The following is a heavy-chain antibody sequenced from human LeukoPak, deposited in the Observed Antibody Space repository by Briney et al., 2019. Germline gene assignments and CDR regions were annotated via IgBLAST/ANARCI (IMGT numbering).Heavy chain of an antibody. Sequence: SETLSLTCAVYGGSFSGYYWSWIRQPPGKGLEWIGEINHSGSTNYNPSLKSRVTISVDTPKNQFSLKLSSVTAADTAVYYCARGRTVVTPGYFQHWGQGTLVTVSS. CDR1: GGSFSGYY. J-gene: IGHJ1*01. D-gene: IGHD4-23*01. V-gene: IGHV4-34*01. CDR3: ARGRTVVTPGYFQH. CDR2: INHSGST.